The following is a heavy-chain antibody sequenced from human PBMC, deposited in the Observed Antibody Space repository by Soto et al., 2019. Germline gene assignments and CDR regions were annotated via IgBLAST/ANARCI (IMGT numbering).Heavy chain of an antibody. J-gene: IGHJ4*02. V-gene: IGHV4-59*08. CDR1: GGSISSYY. D-gene: IGHD5-12*01. CDR2: IYYSGSA. CDR3: ARLEGLATISYYFDF. Sequence: SETLSLTCNVSGGSISSYYWSWIRQPPGKGLEWIGYIYYSGSANYSPSLKSRVTISVDTSKSQFSLKLNSVTAADSAVYFCARLEGLATISYYFDFWGPGALVTVSS.